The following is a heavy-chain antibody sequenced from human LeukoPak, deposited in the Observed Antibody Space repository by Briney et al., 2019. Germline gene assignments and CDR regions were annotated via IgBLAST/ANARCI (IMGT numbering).Heavy chain of an antibody. J-gene: IGHJ5*02. V-gene: IGHV1-18*01. D-gene: IGHD5-18*01. CDR1: GFIFTDYG. Sequence: ASVKVSCTASGFIFTDYGISWVRQAPGQGLEWMGWISAKNGNTNYAQKLQGRVTMTIHTSMKTAYMELRSLRYDDTAVYYCATTKSAMVSCFDPWGQGTLVTVSS. CDR2: ISAKNGNT. CDR3: ATTKSAMVSCFDP.